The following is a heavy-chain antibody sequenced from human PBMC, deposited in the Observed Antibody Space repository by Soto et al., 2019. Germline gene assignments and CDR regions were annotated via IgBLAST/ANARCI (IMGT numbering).Heavy chain of an antibody. D-gene: IGHD1-26*01. V-gene: IGHV4-4*02. CDR1: GGSISNSNW. CDR3: AHRPIVGAAI. J-gene: IGHJ4*02. CDR2: IYHSGSM. Sequence: QVQLQESGPGLVKPSGTLSLTCGVFGGSISNSNWWTWVRQPPGKGLEWIGEIYHSGSMNYNSSLRSRVTISLDKVNNQFSLKLTSVTAADTAVYYCAHRPIVGAAIWGQGTLVTVSS.